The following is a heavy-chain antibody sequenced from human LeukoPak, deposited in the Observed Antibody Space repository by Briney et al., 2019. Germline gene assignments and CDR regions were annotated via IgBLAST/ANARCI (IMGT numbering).Heavy chain of an antibody. CDR2: IYHSGST. CDR1: GGSISSGGYY. CDR3: ASFDCSSTSCPGDFDY. V-gene: IGHV4-30-2*01. Sequence: SETLSLTCTVSGGSISSGGYYWSWIRQPPGKGLEWIGYIYHSGSTYYNPSLKSRVTISVDRSKNQFSLKLSSVTAADTAVYYCASFDCSSTSCPGDFDYWGQGTLVTVSS. J-gene: IGHJ4*02. D-gene: IGHD2-2*01.